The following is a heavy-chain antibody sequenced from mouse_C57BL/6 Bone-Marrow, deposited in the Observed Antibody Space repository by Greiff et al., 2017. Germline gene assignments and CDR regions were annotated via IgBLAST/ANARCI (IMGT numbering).Heavy chain of an antibody. CDR1: GFTIKNTY. V-gene: IGHV14-3*01. CDR2: IDPANGNT. Sequence: VQLKESVAELVRPGASVKLSCTASGFTIKNTYMHWVKQRPEQGLEWIGRIDPANGNTKYAPKFQGKATLTADTSSNTTYLQLSSLTSEDTANYYCASPTGTFAYWGQGTLVTVSA. CDR3: ASPTGTFAY. J-gene: IGHJ3*01. D-gene: IGHD4-1*01.